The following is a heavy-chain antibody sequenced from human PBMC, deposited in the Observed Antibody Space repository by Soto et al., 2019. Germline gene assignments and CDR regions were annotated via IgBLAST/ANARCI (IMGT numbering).Heavy chain of an antibody. Sequence: SVKVSCKASGFTFTSSAVQWVRQARGQRLEWIGWIVVGSGNTNYAQKFQERVTITRDMSTSTAYMELSSLRSEDTAVYYCAANSDDFWSGPSVPPPDYYYYGMDVWGQGTTVTGSS. V-gene: IGHV1-58*01. J-gene: IGHJ6*02. CDR2: IVVGSGNT. CDR1: GFTFTSSA. CDR3: AANSDDFWSGPSVPPPDYYYYGMDV. D-gene: IGHD3-3*01.